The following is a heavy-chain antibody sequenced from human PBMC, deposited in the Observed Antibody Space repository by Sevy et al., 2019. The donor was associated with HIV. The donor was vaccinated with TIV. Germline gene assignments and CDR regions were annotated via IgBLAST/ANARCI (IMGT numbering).Heavy chain of an antibody. V-gene: IGHV3-30*02. D-gene: IGHD2-15*01. CDR2: IRYDGSNK. Sequence: GGSLRLSCAASGFTFSSYGMHWVRQAPGKGLEWVAFIRYDGSNKYYADSVKGRFTISRDNSKNTLYLQMNSLRAEDTAVYYCATSRYCSGGSCYGADYYYGMDVWGPGTTVTVSS. CDR3: ATSRYCSGGSCYGADYYYGMDV. CDR1: GFTFSSYG. J-gene: IGHJ6*02.